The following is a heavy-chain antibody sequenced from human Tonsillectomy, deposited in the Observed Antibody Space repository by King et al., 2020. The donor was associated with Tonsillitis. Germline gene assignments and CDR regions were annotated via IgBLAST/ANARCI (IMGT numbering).Heavy chain of an antibody. CDR3: ARDIVVEPAAIVSGCYYYGMDV. CDR1: VFTFSNYA. CDR2: ISYDGSNK. Sequence: VQLVESGGGVVQPGRSLRLSCAAPVFTFSNYAMHWVRQAPGKGLEWVAVISYDGSNKYYADSVKGRFTISRDNSKNTLYLQMNSLRAEDTAVYYCARDIVVEPAAIVSGCYYYGMDVWGQGTTVPVSS. V-gene: IGHV3-30-3*01. D-gene: IGHD2-2*01. J-gene: IGHJ6*02.